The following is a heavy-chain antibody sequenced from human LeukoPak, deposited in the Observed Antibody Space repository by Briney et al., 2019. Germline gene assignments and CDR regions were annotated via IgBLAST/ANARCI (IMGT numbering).Heavy chain of an antibody. J-gene: IGHJ4*02. CDR3: ARLPSHDHGFEDDY. Sequence: SETLSLTCTVSGDSISTYYWSWIRQPPGKGLEWIGYIYYSGSTNYNPSLKSRVTISVDTSKNQFSLNLSSMTAADTAVYYCARLPSHDHGFEDDYWGQGTLVTVSS. D-gene: IGHD3-10*01. CDR2: IYYSGST. CDR1: GDSISTYY. V-gene: IGHV4-59*01.